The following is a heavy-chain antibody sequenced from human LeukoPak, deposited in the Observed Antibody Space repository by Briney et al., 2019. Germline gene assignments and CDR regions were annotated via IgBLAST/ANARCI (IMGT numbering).Heavy chain of an antibody. J-gene: IGHJ4*02. V-gene: IGHV3-23*01. Sequence: GGTLRLSCAASGFTFSSYGMSWVRQAPGKGLEWVSAISGSGGSTYYADSVKGRFTISRDNSKNTLYLQMNSLRAEDTAVYYCAKDLFRSSGWYLMYADYWGQGTLVTVSS. CDR1: GFTFSSYG. D-gene: IGHD6-19*01. CDR2: ISGSGGST. CDR3: AKDLFRSSGWYLMYADY.